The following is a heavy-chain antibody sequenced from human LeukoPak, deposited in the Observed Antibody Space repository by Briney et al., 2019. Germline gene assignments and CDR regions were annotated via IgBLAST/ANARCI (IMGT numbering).Heavy chain of an antibody. J-gene: IGHJ5*02. V-gene: IGHV4-34*01. CDR3: ARIPGIAAAGTGWFDP. CDR1: GGSFSGYY. Sequence: SETLSLTCAVYGGSFSGYYWSWIRQPPGKGLEWIGEINHSGSTNYNPSLKSRVTISVDTSKNQFSLKLGSVTAADTAVYYCARIPGIAAAGTGWFDPWGQGTLVTVSS. D-gene: IGHD6-13*01. CDR2: INHSGST.